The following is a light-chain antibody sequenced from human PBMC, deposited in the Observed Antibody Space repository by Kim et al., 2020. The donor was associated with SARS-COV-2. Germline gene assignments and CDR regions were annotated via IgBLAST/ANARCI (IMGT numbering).Light chain of an antibody. CDR1: QSLLVSNGYNF. V-gene: IGKV2-28*01. CDR3: KQALQTPLT. CDR2: LGS. J-gene: IGKJ4*01. Sequence: DIVLTQSPLSLPVTPGESASISCRSSQSLLVSNGYNFLDWYLQKPGQSPHLLIYLGSNRAPGVPDRFSGSGSGTDFILKISRVEAEDVGVYYCKQALQTPLTFGGGTKVDIK.